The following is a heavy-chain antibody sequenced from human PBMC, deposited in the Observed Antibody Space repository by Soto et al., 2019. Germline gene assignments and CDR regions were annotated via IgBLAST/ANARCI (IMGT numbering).Heavy chain of an antibody. J-gene: IGHJ6*02. CDR1: GYTFTSYG. V-gene: IGHV1-18*01. CDR2: ISAYNGNT. Sequence: ASVEVSCRASGYTFTSYGISWVRQAPGQGLEWMGWISAYNGNTNYAQKLQGRVTMTTDTSTSTAYMELRSVRSDDTAVYYCARDSTFHNSGRAYYVMDDWGQGTTVTVSS. CDR3: ARDSTFHNSGRAYYVMDD. D-gene: IGHD3-10*01.